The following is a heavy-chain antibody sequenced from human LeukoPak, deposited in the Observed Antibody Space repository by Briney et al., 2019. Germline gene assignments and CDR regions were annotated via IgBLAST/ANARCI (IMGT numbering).Heavy chain of an antibody. CDR3: ARDPTPRRLGRVSDY. Sequence: SETLSLTCTVSGGSISSSSYYWGWIRQPPGKGLEWVGSIYYSGSTYYNPSLKSRVTISVDTSKNQFSLKLSSVTAADTAVYYCARDPTPRRLGRVSDYWGQGTLVTVSS. D-gene: IGHD3-16*01. CDR2: IYYSGST. J-gene: IGHJ4*02. CDR1: GGSISSSSYY. V-gene: IGHV4-39*07.